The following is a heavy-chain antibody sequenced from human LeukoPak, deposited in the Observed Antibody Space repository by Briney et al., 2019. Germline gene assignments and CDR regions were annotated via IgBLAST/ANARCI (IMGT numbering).Heavy chain of an antibody. CDR3: ARGDFHYDILTGYSPPRFFDY. J-gene: IGHJ4*02. Sequence: PSQTLSLTCTVSGGSVSSGGYYWSWVRQHPGKGLEWIGYIYYSGSTYYNPSLKSRVTISVDTSKNLFSLKLSSVTAADTAVYYCARGDFHYDILTGYSPPRFFDYWGQGTLVTVSS. CDR1: GGSVSSGGYY. D-gene: IGHD3-9*01. V-gene: IGHV4-31*03. CDR2: IYYSGST.